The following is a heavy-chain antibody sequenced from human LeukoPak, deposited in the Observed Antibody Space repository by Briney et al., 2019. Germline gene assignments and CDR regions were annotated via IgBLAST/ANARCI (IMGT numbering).Heavy chain of an antibody. CDR1: GYTFSSYD. J-gene: IGHJ5*02. CDR2: MNPKRGNT. D-gene: IGHD5-24*01. V-gene: IGHV1-8*03. CDR3: ARDNSVRDEAWWFNP. Sequence: GASVKVSCKASGYTFSSYDINWVRQATGQGLEWMGWMNPKRGNTGYAHKFQGRVTITRNTSITTAYMELSSLRSEDTAVYYCARDNSVRDEAWWFNPWGQGTLVTVSS.